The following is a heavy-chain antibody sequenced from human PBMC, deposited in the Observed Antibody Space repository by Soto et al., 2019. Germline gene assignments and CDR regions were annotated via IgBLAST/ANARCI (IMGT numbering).Heavy chain of an antibody. Sequence: QVQLVESGGDVVQPGRSLRLSCEASGFIFNNYGMYWVRQAPGKGLEWVAHISYDGSNEHYVDSVKGRFTISRDNSKNTVYLQMNSLRAEDTAVYYCAKDTYYRDSSGYYVFDYWGQGTLVTVSS. CDR1: GFIFNNYG. V-gene: IGHV3-30*18. CDR3: AKDTYYRDSSGYYVFDY. D-gene: IGHD3-22*01. CDR2: ISYDGSNE. J-gene: IGHJ4*02.